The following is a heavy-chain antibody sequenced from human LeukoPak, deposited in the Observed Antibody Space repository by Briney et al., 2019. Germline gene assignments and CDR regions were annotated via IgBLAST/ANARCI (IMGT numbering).Heavy chain of an antibody. CDR3: ASVNDFWSGYPEYFQH. D-gene: IGHD3-3*01. J-gene: IGHJ1*01. V-gene: IGHV3-7*01. CDR2: IKPDGSEK. CDR1: GFTFSQYW. Sequence: GGSLRLSCAASGFTFSQYWMSWVRQAPGKGLEWVANIKPDGSEKHYVDSVKGRFSISRDNTKNSLFLQISSLRGEDSAVYYCASVNDFWSGYPEYFQHWGQGTLVTVSS.